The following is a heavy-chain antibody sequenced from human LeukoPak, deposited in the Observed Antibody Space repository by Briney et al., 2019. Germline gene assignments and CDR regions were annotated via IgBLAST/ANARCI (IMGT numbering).Heavy chain of an antibody. CDR2: IIPILGIA. V-gene: IGHV1-69*04. Sequence: GASVKVSCKASGGTFSSYAISWVRQAPGQGLEWMGRIIPILGIANYAQKFQGRVTITGDKSTSTAYMELSSLRSEDTAGYYCARDVYCSSTSRQKGVVYYYYYRLDVWGQPTTVTVSS. D-gene: IGHD2-2*01. CDR3: ARDVYCSSTSRQKGVVYYYYYRLDV. CDR1: GGTFSSYA. J-gene: IGHJ6*02.